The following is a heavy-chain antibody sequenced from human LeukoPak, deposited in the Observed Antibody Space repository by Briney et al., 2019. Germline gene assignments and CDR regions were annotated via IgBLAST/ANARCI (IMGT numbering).Heavy chain of an antibody. Sequence: PGGSLRLSCAASGFTFSSYAMHWVRQAPGKGLGWVAVISYDGSNKYYADSVKGRFTISRDNSKNTLYLQMNSLRAEDTAVYYCAKDLGGEYYFDYWGQGTLVTASS. D-gene: IGHD3-16*01. V-gene: IGHV3-30*04. J-gene: IGHJ4*02. CDR3: AKDLGGEYYFDY. CDR1: GFTFSSYA. CDR2: ISYDGSNK.